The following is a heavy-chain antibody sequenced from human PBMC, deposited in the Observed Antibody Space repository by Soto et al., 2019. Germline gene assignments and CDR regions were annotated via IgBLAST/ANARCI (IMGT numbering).Heavy chain of an antibody. D-gene: IGHD6-13*01. J-gene: IGHJ4*02. CDR3: ARDDSIAAAGTDY. CDR1: GYTFTTYD. V-gene: IGHV1-3*01. Sequence: ASLNVSCKANGYTFTTYDMHWVQQAPGQRLEWMGWINAGNGNTKYSQKVHDRVSVARDTAASTAYMEPSSLRSEDTAVYYFARDDSIAAAGTDYGGQGTLVNV. CDR2: INAGNGNT.